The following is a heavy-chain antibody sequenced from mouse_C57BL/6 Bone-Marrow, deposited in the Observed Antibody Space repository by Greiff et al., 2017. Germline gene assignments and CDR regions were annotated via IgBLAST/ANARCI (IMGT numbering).Heavy chain of an antibody. CDR2: ISYDGSN. CDR3: AKLRHYGNYNYAMDY. V-gene: IGHV3-6*01. D-gene: IGHD2-1*01. CDR1: GYSITSGYY. J-gene: IGHJ4*01. Sequence: DVKLQESGPGLVKPSQSLSLTCSVTGYSITSGYYWNWIRQFPGNKLEWMGYISYDGSNNYNPSLKNRISITRDTSKNQFFLKLNSVTTEDTATYYCAKLRHYGNYNYAMDYWGQGTSVTVSS.